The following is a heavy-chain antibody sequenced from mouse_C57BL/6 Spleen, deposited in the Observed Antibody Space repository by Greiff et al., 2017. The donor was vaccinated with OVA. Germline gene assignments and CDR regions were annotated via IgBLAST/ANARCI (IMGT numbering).Heavy chain of an antibody. V-gene: IGHV10-1*01. CDR1: GFSFNTYA. CDR3: VRPQEDYYGSSSWFAY. J-gene: IGHJ3*01. CDR2: IRNKSNNYAT. Sequence: GGGLVQPKGSLTLSCAASGFSFNTYAMNWVRQAPGKGLDWVARIRNKSNNYATYYADSVKDRFTISRDDSESMLYLQMNNLKTEDTAMYYCVRPQEDYYGSSSWFAYWGQGTLVTVSA. D-gene: IGHD1-1*01.